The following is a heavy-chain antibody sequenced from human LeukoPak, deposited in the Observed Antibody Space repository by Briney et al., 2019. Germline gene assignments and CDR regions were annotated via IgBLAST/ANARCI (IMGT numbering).Heavy chain of an antibody. J-gene: IGHJ3*02. V-gene: IGHV1-58*02. CDR2: LVVGSGNT. CDR3: AADRSFCTNGVCYEGSAFDI. Sequence: SVKVSCKASGFTFTSSAMQWVQQARGQRLEWIGWLVVGSGNTNYAQKFQERVTITRDMSTSTAYMELSSLRSEDTAVYYCAADRSFCTNGVCYEGSAFDIWGQGTMVTVSS. D-gene: IGHD2-8*01. CDR1: GFTFTSSA.